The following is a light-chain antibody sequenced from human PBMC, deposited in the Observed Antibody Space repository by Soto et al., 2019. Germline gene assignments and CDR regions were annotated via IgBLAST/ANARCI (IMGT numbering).Light chain of an antibody. V-gene: IGKV3D-15*01. Sequence: EIVMTQSPATLSVSPGERVTLSCRASQSFSINLAWYQQKPGQAPRLLINGVSTRATGIPARFSGSGSGTEFTLTISSLQSEDFAVYYCQQYNDWPLTFGGGTKVEIK. CDR3: QQYNDWPLT. J-gene: IGKJ4*01. CDR1: QSFSIN. CDR2: GVS.